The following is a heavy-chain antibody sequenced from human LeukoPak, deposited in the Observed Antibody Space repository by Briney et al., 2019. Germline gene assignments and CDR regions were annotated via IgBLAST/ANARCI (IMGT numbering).Heavy chain of an antibody. CDR1: GYSISYSNSY. V-gene: IGHV4-39*01. CDR2: IYNTGRT. CDR3: ARHFPETGRDEQPFDY. D-gene: IGHD1/OR15-1a*01. J-gene: IGHJ4*02. Sequence: SETLSLTCTVSGYSISYSNSYWGWVRRPPGTGLEWFRSIYNTGRTYYYPALKSRVTISVSTPENQFSLRLSSVTADDMAVYYCARHFPETGRDEQPFDYWGQGTLVIVSS.